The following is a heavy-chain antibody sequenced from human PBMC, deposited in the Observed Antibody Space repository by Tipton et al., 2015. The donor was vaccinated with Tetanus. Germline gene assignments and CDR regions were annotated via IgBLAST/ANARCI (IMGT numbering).Heavy chain of an antibody. CDR1: GGSVSSFY. D-gene: IGHD3-22*01. J-gene: IGHJ4*02. V-gene: IGHV4-4*07. CDR3: ARHNSGYFTFFDY. CDR2: IYATGST. Sequence: TLSLTCTVSGGSVSSFYWSWIRQSAGKGLEWIGRIYATGSTNYNPSLESRVTMSVGASKTQFYLSLSSVTAADTAMYYCARHNSGYFTFFDYWGQGTLVTVSS.